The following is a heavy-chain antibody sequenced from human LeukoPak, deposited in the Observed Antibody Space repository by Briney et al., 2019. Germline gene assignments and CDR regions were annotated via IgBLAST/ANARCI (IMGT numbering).Heavy chain of an antibody. CDR2: ISGSGGST. D-gene: IGHD1-26*01. CDR1: GFTFSSYA. V-gene: IGHV3-23*01. CDR3: AKDLFGGSYRTFDY. Sequence: GGSLRLSCAASGFTFSSYAMSWVRQAPGKGLEWVSAISGSGGSTYYADSVKGRFTIPRDNSKNTLYLQMNSLRAEDTAVYYCAKDLFGGSYRTFDYWGQGTLVTVSS. J-gene: IGHJ4*02.